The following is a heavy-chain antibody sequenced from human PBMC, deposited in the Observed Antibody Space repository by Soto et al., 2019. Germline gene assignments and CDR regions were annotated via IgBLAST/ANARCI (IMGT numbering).Heavy chain of an antibody. D-gene: IGHD3-10*01. CDR2: ISGGGDTT. V-gene: IGHV3-23*01. Sequence: EVQLLESGGGLVQPGGSLRLSCAASGFTFNNYAMTWVRQAPGKGLEWVSAISGGGDTTSYADSVKGRFTVSRDGSQNPPYPEVGSLRAEDTALYYCAKGRGGSGSLTPRVDFWGQGTLVTVSS. CDR3: AKGRGGSGSLTPRVDF. CDR1: GFTFNNYA. J-gene: IGHJ4*02.